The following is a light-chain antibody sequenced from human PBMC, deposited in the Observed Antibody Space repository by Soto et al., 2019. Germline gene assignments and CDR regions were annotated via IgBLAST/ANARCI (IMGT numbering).Light chain of an antibody. J-gene: IGLJ2*01. CDR2: EVN. Sequence: QSALTQPASVSGSPGQSITISCTGTSSDVGGYDYVSWHQRHPGKAPKLMIYEVNTRPSGVSNRFSGSKSGNTASLTISGLQAEDEADYYCCSYTSSGAHVFGGGTKLTVL. CDR3: CSYTSSGAHV. CDR1: SSDVGGYDY. V-gene: IGLV2-14*01.